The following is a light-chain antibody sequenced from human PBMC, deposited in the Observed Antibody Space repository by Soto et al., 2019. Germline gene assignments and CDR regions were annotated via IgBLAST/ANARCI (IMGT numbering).Light chain of an antibody. V-gene: IGLV2-14*01. CDR3: SSYTSSSSYV. Sequence: QSVLTQPASVSGSPGQSITISCTGTSSDVGGYNYVSWYQQHPGKAPKLMIYDVSNRPSGVSNRFSGSKSGNTASLTISGLQAEXEADYYCSSYTSSSSYVFGTGTKLTVL. CDR2: DVS. J-gene: IGLJ1*01. CDR1: SSDVGGYNY.